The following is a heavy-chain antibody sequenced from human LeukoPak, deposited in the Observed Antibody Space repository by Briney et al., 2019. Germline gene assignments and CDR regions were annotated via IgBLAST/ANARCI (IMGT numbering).Heavy chain of an antibody. CDR2: ISGYNGNT. CDR1: GYTFTRYG. J-gene: IGHJ3*01. Sequence: ASVKVSCKASGYTFTRYGISWVRQAPGQGLEWVGWISGYNGNTNKEQKVHGRVTMTAETPTTTAFMELRSLRSDDTAVYYCARDRIVGAEDDAFHFWGQGTMVTVSS. D-gene: IGHD1-26*01. CDR3: ARDRIVGAEDDAFHF. V-gene: IGHV1-18*01.